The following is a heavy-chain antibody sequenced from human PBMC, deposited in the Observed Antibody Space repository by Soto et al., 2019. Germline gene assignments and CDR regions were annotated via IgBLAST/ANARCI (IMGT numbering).Heavy chain of an antibody. CDR3: ARTPESAHHDY. CDR2: INPKTGST. CDR1: GYTFTDYY. D-gene: IGHD6-6*01. J-gene: IGHJ4*02. V-gene: IGHV1-2*02. Sequence: QVQLVQSGAEVKMPGASVKVSCKASGYTFTDYYVHWVRQAPGQGLAWVAWINPKTGSTHYAQKFQGRVTMTRDTSINPASMEVTSLTSDDTAVYYCARTPESAHHDYWGQGTLVTVSS.